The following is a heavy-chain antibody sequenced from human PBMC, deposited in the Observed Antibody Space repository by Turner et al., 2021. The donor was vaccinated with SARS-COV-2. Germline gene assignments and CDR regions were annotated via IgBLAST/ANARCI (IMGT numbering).Heavy chain of an antibody. V-gene: IGHV3-48*03. CDR1: GVTFSSYD. CDR3: ARGRSWNY. J-gene: IGHJ4*02. Sequence: EVQLVESGGVLVQPGGSLRLSCAASGVTFSSYDMNWVRQAPGKGLEWVSYISGSGSTIYYGDSMKGRVAVSRDNAKNSLYLQVNSLRVEDTAVYYCARGRSWNYWGQGTLITVSS. D-gene: IGHD1-26*01. CDR2: ISGSGSTI.